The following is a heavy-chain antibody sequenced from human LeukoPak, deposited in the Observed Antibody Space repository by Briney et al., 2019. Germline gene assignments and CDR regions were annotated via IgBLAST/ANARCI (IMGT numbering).Heavy chain of an antibody. J-gene: IGHJ5*02. V-gene: IGHV1-2*02. CDR1: GYTFTGYY. Sequence: ASVKVPCKASGYTFTGYYMHWVRQAPGQGLEWMGWINPNSGGTNYAQKFQGRVTMTRDTSISTAYMELSRLRSDDTAVYYCARDPNLRYDWFDPWGQGTLVTVSS. D-gene: IGHD4-17*01. CDR3: ARDPNLRYDWFDP. CDR2: INPNSGGT.